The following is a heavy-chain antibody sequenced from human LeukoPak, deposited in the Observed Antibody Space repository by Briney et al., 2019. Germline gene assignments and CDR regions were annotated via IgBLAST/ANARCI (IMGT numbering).Heavy chain of an antibody. CDR3: ARDLKTSGWYGDFDY. Sequence: GGSLRLSCAASGFTFSSFAMTWVRQAPGKGLEWVSAIFSGGSTFYADSVTGRFTISRDNSKNTVYLEMNSLRAEDTAVYYCARDLKTSGWYGDFDYWGQGTLVTVSS. CDR2: IFSGGST. V-gene: IGHV3-53*01. CDR1: GFTFSSFA. J-gene: IGHJ4*02. D-gene: IGHD6-19*01.